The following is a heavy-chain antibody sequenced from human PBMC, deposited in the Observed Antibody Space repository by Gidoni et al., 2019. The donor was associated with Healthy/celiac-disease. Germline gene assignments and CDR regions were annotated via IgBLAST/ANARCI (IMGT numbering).Heavy chain of an antibody. Sequence: QVQPQESGPGLVKPSETLFLPRAVSGYSISSGYYWGWIRQPPGTGLEWIGSIDHSGSTYYNPSLKSRVTISVDTSKNQFSLKLSSVTAADTAVYYCAREGNYYASTDWGQGTLVTVSS. CDR3: AREGNYYASTD. CDR1: GYSISSGYY. CDR2: IDHSGST. D-gene: IGHD1-26*01. V-gene: IGHV4-38-2*02. J-gene: IGHJ4*02.